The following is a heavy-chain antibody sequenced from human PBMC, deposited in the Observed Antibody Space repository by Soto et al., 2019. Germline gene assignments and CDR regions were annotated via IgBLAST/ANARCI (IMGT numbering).Heavy chain of an antibody. V-gene: IGHV1-18*01. CDR3: ARGGGAYDV. J-gene: IGHJ3*01. CDR2: ISEYGDS. Sequence: QVQLVQSGAEVKKPGATVKVSCKASGYIVTSFGINWVRQAPGQGLEWMGCISEYGDSNYSEKLQDRVSLTTDTYTNQAYVELRSVGSDDTGVYYCARGGGAYDVWGQGTKITVSS. CDR1: GYIVTSFG.